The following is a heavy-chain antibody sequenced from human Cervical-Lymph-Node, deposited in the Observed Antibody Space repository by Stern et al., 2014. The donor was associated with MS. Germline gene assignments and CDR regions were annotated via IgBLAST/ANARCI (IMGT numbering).Heavy chain of an antibody. D-gene: IGHD1-26*01. J-gene: IGHJ3*01. CDR1: GFTFRSYS. CDR3: ARATATGGSYRLDL. V-gene: IGHV3-30*04. CDR2: IWYDGRNQ. Sequence: VQLVESGGGVVQPGRSLNLSCTASGFTFRSYSMHWVRQAPGKGLEWQARIWYDGRNQFYAESVKGRFSISRDNTRNTLFLQMDSVRAEDTAVYYCARATATGGSYRLDLWGQGTLVTVSS.